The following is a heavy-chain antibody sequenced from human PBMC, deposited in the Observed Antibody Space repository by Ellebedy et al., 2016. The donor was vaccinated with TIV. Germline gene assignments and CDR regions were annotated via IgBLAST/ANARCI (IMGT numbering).Heavy chain of an antibody. CDR1: GVSISSYY. CDR3: ARVGSGSSLDP. V-gene: IGHV4-59*01. CDR2: LYNSGST. J-gene: IGHJ5*02. D-gene: IGHD3-10*01. Sequence: MPSETLSLTCSVSGVSISSYYWSWIRQPPGKGLEWIGYLYNSGSTSYTTSLKSRVTIPVDTSKNSFSLNLNSVTAADTAMYYCARVGSGSSLDPWGQGTLVIVSS.